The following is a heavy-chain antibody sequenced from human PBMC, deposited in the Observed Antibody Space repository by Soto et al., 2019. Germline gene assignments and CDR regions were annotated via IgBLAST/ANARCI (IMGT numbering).Heavy chain of an antibody. CDR1: GYTFTSYG. J-gene: IGHJ4*02. V-gene: IGHV1-18*01. CDR2: ISAYNGNT. D-gene: IGHD3-22*01. CDR3: ARDQEDYDSSGYYPTFDY. Sequence: ASVKVSCKASGYTFTSYGISWVRQAPGQGLEWMGWISAYNGNTNYAQKLQGRVTMTTDTSTSTAYMELRSLRSDDTALYYCARDQEDYDSSGYYPTFDYWGQGTLVTVSS.